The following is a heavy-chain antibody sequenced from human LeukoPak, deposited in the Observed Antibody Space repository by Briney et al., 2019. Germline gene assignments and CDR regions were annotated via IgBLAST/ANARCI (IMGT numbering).Heavy chain of an antibody. CDR2: SYPADSDI. CDR3: ARQEYCSGGSCYTWFDP. D-gene: IGHD2-15*01. J-gene: IGHJ5*02. V-gene: IGHV5-51*01. CDR1: GYSINNYW. Sequence: GESLKISCKGSGYSINNYWIGWVRQMPGKGLEWMGISYPADSDIRYSPSFQGQVTISADKSISTAYLQWSSLKASDTAMYYCARQEYCSGGSCYTWFDPWGQGTLVTVSS.